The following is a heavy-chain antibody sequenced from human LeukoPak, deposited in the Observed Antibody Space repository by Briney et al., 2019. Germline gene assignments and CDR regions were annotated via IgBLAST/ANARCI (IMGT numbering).Heavy chain of an antibody. J-gene: IGHJ6*03. V-gene: IGHV4-59*12. Sequence: SETLSLTCTVSGGSISSYYWSWIRQPPGKGLEWIGYIYYSGSTNYNPSLKSRVTISVDTSKNQFSLKLSSVTAADTAVYYCARLGMAVAGYYYYMDVWGKGTTVTISS. CDR1: GGSISSYY. CDR3: ARLGMAVAGYYYYMDV. CDR2: IYYSGST. D-gene: IGHD6-19*01.